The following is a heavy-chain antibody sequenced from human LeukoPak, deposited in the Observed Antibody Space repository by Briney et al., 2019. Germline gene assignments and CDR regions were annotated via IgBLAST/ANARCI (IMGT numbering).Heavy chain of an antibody. CDR1: GGSISNNNHY. J-gene: IGHJ6*03. CDR3: ARQGYYYGSGSYYNEAYMDV. Sequence: SETLSLTCTVPGGSISNNNHYWGWIRQPPEKGLEWIGSIYNSGSAYNNPSLKSRVTISVDTSKNQFSLKLSSVTAADTAVYYCARQGYYYGSGSYYNEAYMDVWGKGTTVTISS. V-gene: IGHV4-39*01. D-gene: IGHD3-10*01. CDR2: IYNSGSA.